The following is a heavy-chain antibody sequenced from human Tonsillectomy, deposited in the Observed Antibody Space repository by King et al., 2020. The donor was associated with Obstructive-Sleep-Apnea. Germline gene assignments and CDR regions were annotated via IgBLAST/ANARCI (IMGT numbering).Heavy chain of an antibody. D-gene: IGHD6-19*01. V-gene: IGHV1-46*03. CDR2: INPSGGST. CDR1: GYTFTSYY. CDR3: ARGSVVYSSGWYNGVFDY. Sequence: VQLVESGAEVKKPGASVKVSCKASGYTFTSYYMHWVRQAPGQGLEWMGIINPSGGSTSYAQKFQGRVTMTRDTSTSTVYMELGSLRSEDTAVYYCARGSVVYSSGWYNGVFDYWGQGTLVTVSS. J-gene: IGHJ4*02.